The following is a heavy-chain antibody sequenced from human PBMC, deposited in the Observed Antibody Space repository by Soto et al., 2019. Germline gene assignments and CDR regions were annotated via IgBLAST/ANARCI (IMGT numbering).Heavy chain of an antibody. J-gene: IGHJ4*02. CDR2: IIPIFGTA. D-gene: IGHD6-13*01. CDR1: GGTFSSYA. CDR3: ARAGQGGRQQLVPFDY. Sequence: QVQLVQSGAEVKKPGSSVKVSCKASGGTFSSYAISWVRQAPGQGLEWMGGIIPIFGTANYAQKCQGRVTITADKSTSTAYMELSSLRSEDTAVYYCARAGQGGRQQLVPFDYWGQGTLVTVSS. V-gene: IGHV1-69*06.